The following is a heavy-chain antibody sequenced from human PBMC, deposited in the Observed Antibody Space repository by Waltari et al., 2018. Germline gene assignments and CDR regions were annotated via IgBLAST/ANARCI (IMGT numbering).Heavy chain of an antibody. CDR1: GFTFSSYA. Sequence: QVQLVESGCGLVQPGRSLRLSCAASGFTFSSYAMHWVRQAPGKGLEWVAVISYDGSNKYYADAVKGRFTISRDNSKNTMYLQMNSLRAEDTAVYYCARDSHYYGWGRGNNWFDPWGQGTLVTVSS. V-gene: IGHV3-30*16. J-gene: IGHJ5*02. CDR3: ARDSHYYGWGRGNNWFDP. CDR2: ISYDGSNK. D-gene: IGHD3-10*01.